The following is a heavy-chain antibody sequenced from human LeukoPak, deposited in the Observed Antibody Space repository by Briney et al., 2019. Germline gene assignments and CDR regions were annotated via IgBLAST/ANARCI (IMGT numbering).Heavy chain of an antibody. CDR3: ARVVPSYYGGSGYYFDY. CDR2: IYHSGSA. V-gene: IGHV4-31*03. D-gene: IGHD3-22*01. J-gene: IGHJ4*02. Sequence: SQTLSLTCTVSGGSIGSGNYYWSWIRQHPGQGLEWIGYIYHSGSAYYNPPLKSRLTMSVDPSKNQFSLKLSSVTAADTAVYYCARVVPSYYGGSGYYFDYWGQGARVTVSS. CDR1: GGSIGSGNYY.